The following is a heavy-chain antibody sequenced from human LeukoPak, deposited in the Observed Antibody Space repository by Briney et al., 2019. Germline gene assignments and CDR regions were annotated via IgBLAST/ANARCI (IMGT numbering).Heavy chain of an antibody. V-gene: IGHV1-69*01. CDR3: ATQGRDYDFWSGYYTFDY. D-gene: IGHD3-3*01. J-gene: IGHJ4*02. CDR1: GGTFSSYA. Sequence: SVKLSCKASGGTFSSYAISWVRQPPGQGLEWMGGIIPIFGTANYAQKFQGRVTITADESTSTAYMELSSLRSEDTAVYYCATQGRDYDFWSGYYTFDYWGQGTLVAVSS. CDR2: IIPIFGTA.